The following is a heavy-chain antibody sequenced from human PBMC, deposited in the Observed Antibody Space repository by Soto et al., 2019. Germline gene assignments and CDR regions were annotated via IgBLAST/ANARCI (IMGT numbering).Heavy chain of an antibody. D-gene: IGHD6-13*01. CDR3: ARARQQRPPYYYYYGLAV. CDR1: GFTFSSYS. V-gene: IGHV3-48*04. J-gene: IGHJ6*04. CDR2: ISSSSSTI. Sequence: PGGSLRLSCAASGFTFSSYSMNWVRQAPGKGLEWVSYISSSSSTIYYADSVKGRFTISRDNAKNPLYLKMNSLRAEDTAVYYCARARQQRPPYYYYYGLAVGAKGTTVTVSS.